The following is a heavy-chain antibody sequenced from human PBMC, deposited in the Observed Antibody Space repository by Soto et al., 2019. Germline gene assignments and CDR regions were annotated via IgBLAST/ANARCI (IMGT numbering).Heavy chain of an antibody. CDR1: GFTFSSYG. V-gene: IGHV3-33*01. CDR3: AREYRLATVAKVSAFDI. D-gene: IGHD4-17*01. CDR2: IWYDGSNK. Sequence: PGGSLRLSCAASGFTFSSYGMHWVRQAPGKGLERVAVIWYDGSNKFCADSVKGRFTISRDNSKNTLYLQMNSLRAEDTAVYYCAREYRLATVAKVSAFDIWGQGTMVTVSS. J-gene: IGHJ3*02.